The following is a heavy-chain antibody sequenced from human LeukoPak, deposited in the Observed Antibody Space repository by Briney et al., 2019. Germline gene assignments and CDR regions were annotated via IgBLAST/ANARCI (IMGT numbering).Heavy chain of an antibody. CDR3: SRGGTEFDY. D-gene: IGHD5-12*01. Sequence: PGGSLRLSCAASGFTFSSYNMNWVRQAPGKGLEWVSSITSSSNYIYYADSVKGRFTISRDNAKNPLYLQMNSLRAEDTALYYCSRGGTEFDYWGQGTLVTVSS. CDR1: GFTFSSYN. V-gene: IGHV3-21*01. J-gene: IGHJ4*02. CDR2: ITSSSNYI.